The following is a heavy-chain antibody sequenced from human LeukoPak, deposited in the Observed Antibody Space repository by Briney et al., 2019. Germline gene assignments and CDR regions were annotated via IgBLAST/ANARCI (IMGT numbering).Heavy chain of an antibody. J-gene: IGHJ6*02. CDR2: GSVCCGGT. CDR3: ARGGHEYVWGIPEYYYGMDV. Sequence: GGSLRLSCAASGVTFSSGAICWGCHGLRQGLGLVSAGSVCCGGTYYADTVQSRFTISTDNSTNTLYLQMKSLRAAVTAVDYCARGGHEYVWGIPEYYYGMDVWGQGTTVTIPS. D-gene: IGHD3-16*01. CDR1: GVTFSSGA. V-gene: IGHV3-23*01.